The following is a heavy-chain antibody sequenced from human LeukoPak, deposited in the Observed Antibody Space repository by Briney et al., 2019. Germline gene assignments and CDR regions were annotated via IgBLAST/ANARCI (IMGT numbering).Heavy chain of an antibody. J-gene: IGHJ3*02. V-gene: IGHV3-7*03. CDR1: GFTFSNYW. CDR3: AKDWGLGSAIVVAIGAAFDI. D-gene: IGHD3-22*01. CDR2: IKQDGSET. Sequence: GGSLRLSCAASGFTFSNYWMNWVRQAPGKGLEWVANIKQDGSETYYVDSVKGRFTISRDNAKNSLYLQMNSLRAEDTAVYYCAKDWGLGSAIVVAIGAAFDIWGQGTMVTVSS.